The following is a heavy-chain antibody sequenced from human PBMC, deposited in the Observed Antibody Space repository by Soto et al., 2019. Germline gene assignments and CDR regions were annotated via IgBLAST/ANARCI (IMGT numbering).Heavy chain of an antibody. CDR3: AKGPLPSGY. J-gene: IGHJ4*02. CDR1: GFTFSSYG. CDR2: ISYDGSIK. V-gene: IGHV3-30*18. Sequence: QVQLVESGGGVVQPGRSLRLSCAASGFTFSSYGMHWVRQAPGKGLEWVAVISYDGSIKYYADSVKGRFTISRDNSKNTLYLQMNSLRAEDTAVYYCAKGPLPSGYWGQGTLVTVSS. D-gene: IGHD3-10*01.